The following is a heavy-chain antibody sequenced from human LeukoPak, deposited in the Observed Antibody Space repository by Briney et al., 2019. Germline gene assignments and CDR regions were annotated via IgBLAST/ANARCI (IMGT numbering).Heavy chain of an antibody. D-gene: IGHD3-3*01. CDR2: ISSNSGIK. J-gene: IGHJ4*02. CDR3: ARAYDFWSGPGGY. V-gene: IGHV3-48*01. CDR1: GFTFSSYG. Sequence: SEGSLRLSCVASGFTFSSYGMTWVRQAPGKGLEWVSDISSNSGIKSYADSVKGRFTISRDNAKNSLYLQMNSLRAEDTAVYYCARAYDFWSGPGGYWGQGTLVTVSS.